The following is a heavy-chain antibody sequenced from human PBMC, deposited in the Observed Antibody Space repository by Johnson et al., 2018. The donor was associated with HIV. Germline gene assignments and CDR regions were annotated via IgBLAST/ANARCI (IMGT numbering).Heavy chain of an antibody. Sequence: VQLVESGGGLVQPGGSLRLSCAASGFSISSNYMSWIRQAPGKGLEWVSVISGSGGSTYYADSVKGRFTISRDNSKNTLYLQMNSLRAEDTAVYYCAKGGNDYGDYGLDAFDIWGQGTMVTVSS. CDR3: AKGGNDYGDYGLDAFDI. CDR2: ISGSGGST. D-gene: IGHD4-17*01. CDR1: GFSISSNY. J-gene: IGHJ3*02. V-gene: IGHV3-23*04.